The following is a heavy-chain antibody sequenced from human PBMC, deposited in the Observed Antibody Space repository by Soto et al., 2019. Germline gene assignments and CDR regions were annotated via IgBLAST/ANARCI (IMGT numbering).Heavy chain of an antibody. D-gene: IGHD2-15*01. Sequence: ASVKVSCKASGYTFTSYGISWVRQAPGQGLEWMGWISAYNGNTNYAQKLQGRVTMTTDTSTSTAYMELRSLRSDDTAMYYCARTPKCGSGGSCYSDYWGQGTLVTVSS. CDR3: ARTPKCGSGGSCYSDY. V-gene: IGHV1-18*01. CDR1: GYTFTSYG. CDR2: ISAYNGNT. J-gene: IGHJ4*02.